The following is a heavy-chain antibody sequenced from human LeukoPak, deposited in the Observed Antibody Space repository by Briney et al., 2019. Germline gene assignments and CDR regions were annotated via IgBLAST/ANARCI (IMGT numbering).Heavy chain of an antibody. CDR2: ISGDGSTT. Sequence: GGSLRLSCATSGFAFSSYWMLWVRQVPGKGLVWVSRISGDGSTTTYTDSVKGRFTISRDNTNNILYLQMNSLRAEDTAIYYCARSQFDYWGQGILVTVAS. CDR3: ARSQFDY. V-gene: IGHV3-74*01. J-gene: IGHJ4*02. CDR1: GFAFSSYW.